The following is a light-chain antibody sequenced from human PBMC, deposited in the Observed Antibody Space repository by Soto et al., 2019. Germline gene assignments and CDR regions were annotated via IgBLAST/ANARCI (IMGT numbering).Light chain of an antibody. CDR2: GAS. Sequence: ETEMTQSPATLSVSPGERATLSCRASQSVNSKIAWYQQKPGQAPRLLIYGASTRATDIPARFSGSGSGTEFTLTISSLQSEDYAVYYCQQYNKWPRWTFGQGTKVEIK. V-gene: IGKV3-15*01. CDR1: QSVNSK. J-gene: IGKJ1*01. CDR3: QQYNKWPRWT.